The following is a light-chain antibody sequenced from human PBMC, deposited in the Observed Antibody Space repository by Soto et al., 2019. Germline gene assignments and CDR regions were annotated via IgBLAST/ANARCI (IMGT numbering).Light chain of an antibody. CDR2: AAS. CDR1: QGISSW. V-gene: IGKV1-12*01. CDR3: QQAITLRLT. J-gene: IGKJ4*01. Sequence: DIQMTQSPSSVSASVGDRVIITWRASQGISSWLAWYQHKPGTAPKLLIYAASTLQSGVQSRFSASGSGTDFSLTISSLQPEDFATYYCQQAITLRLTFGGGTKVEIK.